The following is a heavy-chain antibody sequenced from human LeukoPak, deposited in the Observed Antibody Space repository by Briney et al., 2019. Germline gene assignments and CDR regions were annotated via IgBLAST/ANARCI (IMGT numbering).Heavy chain of an antibody. J-gene: IGHJ4*02. CDR3: ARGENYYDSSGYYFDS. CDR1: GGSIRSGDYY. D-gene: IGHD3-22*01. CDR2: IYYSGST. V-gene: IGHV4-30-4*08. Sequence: SETLSLTCTVSGGSIRSGDYYWSWIRQPPGKGLECIGYIYYSGSTYYNPSFKSRFTISVDTSKNRFSLRLTSVTAADTAVYYCARGENYYDSSGYYFDSWGQGTLVTVSS.